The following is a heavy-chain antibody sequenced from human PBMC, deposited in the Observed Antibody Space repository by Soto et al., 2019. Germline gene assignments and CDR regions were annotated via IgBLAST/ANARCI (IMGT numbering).Heavy chain of an antibody. V-gene: IGHV3-7*01. Sequence: PGGSLRLSCAASGFTFCDYWMRWVRQAPGKGLEWVSNIKEDGSVTYYTDSVKGRFTISRDNTKDTLFLQMDSLRADDTAVYYCATRPDSGNYLLLDYWGQGALVTVSS. CDR3: ATRPDSGNYLLLDY. CDR2: IKEDGSVT. CDR1: GFTFCDYW. J-gene: IGHJ4*02. D-gene: IGHD4-17*01.